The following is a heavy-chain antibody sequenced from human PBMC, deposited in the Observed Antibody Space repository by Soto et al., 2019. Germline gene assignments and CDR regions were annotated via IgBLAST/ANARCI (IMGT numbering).Heavy chain of an antibody. CDR2: IYYSGST. Sequence: TSETLSLTCTVSGGSISSYYWSWIRQPPGKGLEWIGYIYYSGSTNYNPSLKSRVTISVDTSKNQFSLKLSSVTAADTAVCYCARSIWGYYYGMDVWGQGTTVTVSS. J-gene: IGHJ6*02. CDR1: GGSISSYY. V-gene: IGHV4-59*01. D-gene: IGHD3-10*01. CDR3: ARSIWGYYYGMDV.